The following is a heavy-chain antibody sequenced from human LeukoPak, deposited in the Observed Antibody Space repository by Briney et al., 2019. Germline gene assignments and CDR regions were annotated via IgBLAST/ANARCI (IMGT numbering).Heavy chain of an antibody. V-gene: IGHV3-21*01. Sequence: GGSLRLSCAASGFTFSSYSMNWVRQAPGKGLEWVSSISSSSSYIYYADSVTGRFTISRDNAKNSLYLQMHSLTAADTAVYYSARQYYYYSSGYYPNWGQGTLVTVSS. CDR1: GFTFSSYS. CDR3: ARQYYYYSSGYYPN. CDR2: ISSSSSYI. J-gene: IGHJ4*02. D-gene: IGHD3-22*01.